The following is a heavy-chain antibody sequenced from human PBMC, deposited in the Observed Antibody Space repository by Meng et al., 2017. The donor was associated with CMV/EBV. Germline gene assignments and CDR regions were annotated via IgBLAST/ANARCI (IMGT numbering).Heavy chain of an antibody. CDR2: IYTSGST. J-gene: IGHJ4*02. D-gene: IGHD3-10*01. V-gene: IGHV4-61*02. CDR1: GGSISSGSYY. CDR3: ASVQGLGVS. Sequence: QVQLQESATGVVKRSQTLSLTCTVSGGSISSGSYYWSWIRQPAVKGLEWIGRIYTSGSTNYNPSLKSRVTISVDTSKNQFSLKLSSVTAADTAVYYCASVQGLGVSWGQGTLVTVSS.